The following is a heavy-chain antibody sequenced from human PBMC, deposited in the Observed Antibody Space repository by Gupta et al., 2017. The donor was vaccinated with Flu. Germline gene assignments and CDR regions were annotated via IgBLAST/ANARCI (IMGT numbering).Heavy chain of an antibody. CDR3: VRDHSTTWRKRNYFDS. Sequence: VQLVESGGGPVKAGGSLRLSWAVSGFRSRTSDMDWVRQAPGKGLEWGSSISSRSSYIYYADSVKGRFTISRDNAQNSVFLQLDSLRVDDTAVYYCVRDHSTTWRKRNYFDSWGQGTRVTVSS. CDR2: ISSRSSYI. D-gene: IGHD1-14*01. J-gene: IGHJ4*02. V-gene: IGHV3-21*06. CDR1: GFRSRTSD.